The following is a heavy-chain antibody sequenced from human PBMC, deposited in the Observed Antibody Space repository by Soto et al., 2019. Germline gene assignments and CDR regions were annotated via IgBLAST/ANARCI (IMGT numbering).Heavy chain of an antibody. CDR3: ARAVVSSWDPSWFDP. CDR1: GYTFTSYG. CDR2: ISAYNGNT. Sequence: QVQLVQSGAEVKKPGGSVKVSCKASGYTFTSYGISWVRQAPGQGLEWMGWISAYNGNTNYAQKLQGRVTMTTDTYTSTAYMELWSLRSDDTAVYYCARAVVSSWDPSWFDPWGQGTLVTVSS. D-gene: IGHD6-13*01. J-gene: IGHJ5*02. V-gene: IGHV1-18*01.